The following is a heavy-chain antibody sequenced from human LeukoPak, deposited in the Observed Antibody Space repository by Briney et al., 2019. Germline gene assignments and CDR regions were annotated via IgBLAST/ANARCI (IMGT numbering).Heavy chain of an antibody. CDR1: GFTFSSYW. V-gene: IGHV3-74*01. J-gene: IGHJ4*02. Sequence: GGSLRLSCAASGFTFSSYWMHWVRQAPVKGLVWVSRINSDGSSTSYADSVKGRFTISRDNAKNTLYLQMNSLRAEDTAVYYCAKPGTTFRWGQGTLVTVSS. D-gene: IGHD1-1*01. CDR3: AKPGTTFR. CDR2: INSDGSST.